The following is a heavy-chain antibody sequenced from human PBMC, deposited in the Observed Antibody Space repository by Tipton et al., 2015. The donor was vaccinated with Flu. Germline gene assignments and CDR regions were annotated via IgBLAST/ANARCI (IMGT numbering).Heavy chain of an antibody. CDR2: LYHSRTT. CDR3: ARHTGDSVRGVIDY. CDR1: GDAIRSGYL. V-gene: IGHV4-38-2*01. J-gene: IGHJ4*02. Sequence: TLSLTCSVSGDAIRSGYLWGCIRQPPGRGLEWIGTLYHSRTTYYNPSPKSRLTISVDTSKNQFSLRLSSVTAADTAVYYCARHTGDSVRGVIDYWGQGTLVTVSS. D-gene: IGHD3-10*02.